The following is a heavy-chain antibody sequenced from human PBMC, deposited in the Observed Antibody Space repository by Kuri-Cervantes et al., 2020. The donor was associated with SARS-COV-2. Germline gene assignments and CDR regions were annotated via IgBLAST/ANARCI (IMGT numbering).Heavy chain of an antibody. CDR2: IFYSGRT. Sequence: SETLSLTCTVSGGSVNSGSYYWSWIRQPPGEGLEWIGDIFYSGRTNYNPSLKSRITMSVDTSKDQFSLKFTSVTAADTAVYYCARTQSGTLFGVVATFDSWGQGILVTVSS. V-gene: IGHV4-61*01. CDR1: GGSVNSGSYY. J-gene: IGHJ4*02. CDR3: ARTQSGTLFGVVATFDS. D-gene: IGHD3-3*01.